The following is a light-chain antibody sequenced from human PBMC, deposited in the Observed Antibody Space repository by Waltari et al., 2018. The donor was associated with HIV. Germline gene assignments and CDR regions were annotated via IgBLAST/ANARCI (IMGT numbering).Light chain of an antibody. V-gene: IGLV7-46*01. CDR1: TGAVTSGHS. CDR3: LLSYSGARV. Sequence: QAVVTQEPSQTVSPGGTVTLTCGSSTGAVTSGHSPYWFQQKPGQAPRTVIYDTSNKLSWTPARFSGSLLGGKAALTLSGAQPEDEAEYYCLLSYSGARVFGGGTKLTVL. J-gene: IGLJ3*02. CDR2: DTS.